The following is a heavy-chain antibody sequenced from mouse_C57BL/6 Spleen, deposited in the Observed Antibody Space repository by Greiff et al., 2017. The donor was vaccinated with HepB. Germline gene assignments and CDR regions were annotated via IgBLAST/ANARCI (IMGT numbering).Heavy chain of an antibody. J-gene: IGHJ2*01. CDR3: ARGGDYGSSYGY. D-gene: IGHD1-1*01. CDR2: INPGSGGT. CDR1: GYAFTNYL. Sequence: QVQLQQSGAELVRPGTSVKVSCKASGYAFTNYLIEWVKQRPGQGLEWIGVINPGSGGTNYNEKFKGKATLTADKSSSTAYMQLSSLTSEDSAVYFCARGGDYGSSYGYWGQGTTLTVSS. V-gene: IGHV1-54*01.